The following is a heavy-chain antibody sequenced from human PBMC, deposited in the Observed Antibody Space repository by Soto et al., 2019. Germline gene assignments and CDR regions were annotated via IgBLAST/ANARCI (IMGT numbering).Heavy chain of an antibody. V-gene: IGHV3-33*01. D-gene: IGHD3-3*01. CDR1: GFSFSSYA. J-gene: IGHJ4*02. CDR3: AREINDFLSGYLY. Sequence: QVQLVESGGGVVQPGTSLRLSCAASGFSFSSYAMHCVHQSPGKGLEWVAALWYDVSNLNYAQPVKGRFTISRDNPKSTVYLQMNSLKIENTAVYYCAREINDFLSGYLYLGQGTVVTVSS. CDR2: LWYDVSNL.